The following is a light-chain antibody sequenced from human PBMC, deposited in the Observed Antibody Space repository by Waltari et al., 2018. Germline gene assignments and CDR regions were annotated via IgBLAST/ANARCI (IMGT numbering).Light chain of an antibody. CDR1: SSNIGAGYD. Sequence: QSVLTQPPSVSGAPGQRVTISCTGSSSNIGAGYDVHWYQQFPGTAPKLLIYGNNDRPSGGPDRFSGSKSDTSASLAISGLQADDEAEYHGQSYDNGLRGRVFGGGTKVTVL. CDR3: QSYDNGLRGRV. V-gene: IGLV1-40*01. CDR2: GNN. J-gene: IGLJ3*02.